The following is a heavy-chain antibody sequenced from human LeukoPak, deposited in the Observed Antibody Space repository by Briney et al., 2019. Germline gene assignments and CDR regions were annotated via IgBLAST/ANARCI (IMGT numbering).Heavy chain of an antibody. CDR2: ISSRSSTI. Sequence: GGSLRLSCAASGFTFSSYAMNWVRQAPGKGLEWVSYISSRSSTIYYADSVKGRFTISRDNAKNSLYLQMNSLRAEDTAVYYCARALGYCSSASCYYFDNWGQGTLVTVSS. D-gene: IGHD2-2*01. J-gene: IGHJ4*02. CDR1: GFTFSSYA. V-gene: IGHV3-48*01. CDR3: ARALGYCSSASCYYFDN.